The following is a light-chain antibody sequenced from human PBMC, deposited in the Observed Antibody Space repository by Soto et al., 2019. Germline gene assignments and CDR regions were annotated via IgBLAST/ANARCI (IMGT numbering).Light chain of an antibody. Sequence: AIRMTQSPSSFSASTGYRVTITCRASQGISSHLALYQVQPGKAPRLLIYTASYLESGVPSRFSGSGSGTDFNLTISSLQSEDFAVYYCQQYFSSPLTFGGGTKVEIK. J-gene: IGKJ4*01. V-gene: IGKV1-8*01. CDR1: QGISSH. CDR3: QQYFSSPLT. CDR2: TAS.